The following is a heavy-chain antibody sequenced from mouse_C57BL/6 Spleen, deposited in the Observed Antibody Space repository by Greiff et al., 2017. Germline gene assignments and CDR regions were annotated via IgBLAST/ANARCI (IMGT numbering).Heavy chain of an antibody. CDR2: ISDGGSYT. Sequence: EVMLVESGGGLVKPGGSLKLSCAASGFTFSSYAMSWVRQTPEKRLKWVATISDGGSYTYYPDNVKGRFTISRDNAKNNLYLQMSHLKSEDTAMFYCARDNGYPWFAYWGQGALVTVSA. D-gene: IGHD2-2*01. J-gene: IGHJ3*01. CDR1: GFTFSSYA. V-gene: IGHV5-4*01. CDR3: ARDNGYPWFAY.